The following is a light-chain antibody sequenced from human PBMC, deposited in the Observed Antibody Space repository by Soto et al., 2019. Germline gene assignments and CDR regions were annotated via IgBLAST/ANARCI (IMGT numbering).Light chain of an antibody. CDR3: QSYDSSPSGYVV. CDR1: SSNIGTGYD. J-gene: IGLJ2*01. V-gene: IGLV1-40*03. Sequence: QSVLTQPPSVSGAPGQRVSISCTGSSSNIGTGYDVHWYQLLPGRSPKLLIFDSTNRPSGVPDRFSGSRSGASASLAISDLQAEDEADYYCQSYDSSPSGYVVFDGGTKLTVL. CDR2: DST.